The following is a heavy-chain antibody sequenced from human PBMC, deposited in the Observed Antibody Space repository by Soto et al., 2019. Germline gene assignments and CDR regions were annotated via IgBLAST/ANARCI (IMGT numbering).Heavy chain of an antibody. CDR2: IIPLFGTA. Sequence: SVKGSCKASGVTFSSETLGWVRQAPGQGLEWVGGIIPLFGTASYAQKFQGGVTITADESTSTVYMELSSLRSGDTAVYFCATELGENPASPFDAWGQGTLVTVSS. V-gene: IGHV1-69*13. CDR1: GVTFSSET. CDR3: ATELGENPASPFDA. D-gene: IGHD3-10*01. J-gene: IGHJ4*02.